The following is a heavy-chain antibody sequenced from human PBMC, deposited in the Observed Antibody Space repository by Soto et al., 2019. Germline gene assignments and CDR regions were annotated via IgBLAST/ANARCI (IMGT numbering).Heavy chain of an antibody. Sequence: GGSLRLSCAASGFTFSSYGMHWVRQAPGKGLEWVAVVSFDGSNKYYADSVKGRFTISRDKSKNTLYLQMNSLRAEDTALYYCAKDRGDYYYYGMDVWGQGTTVTVSS. CDR2: VSFDGSNK. CDR3: AKDRGDYYYYGMDV. V-gene: IGHV3-30*18. J-gene: IGHJ6*02. D-gene: IGHD3-10*01. CDR1: GFTFSSYG.